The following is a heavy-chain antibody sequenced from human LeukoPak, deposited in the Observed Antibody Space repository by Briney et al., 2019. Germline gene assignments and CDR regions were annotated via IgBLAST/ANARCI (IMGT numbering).Heavy chain of an antibody. J-gene: IGHJ4*02. CDR3: ATGGVYSRGPYYFDY. D-gene: IGHD4-11*01. V-gene: IGHV1-69-2*01. Sequence: ASVKISCKVSGYTFTDYYMHWVQQAPGKGLEWMGLVDPEDGETIYAKKFQGRVTITADTSTDTAYMELSSLRSEDTAVYYCATGGVYSRGPYYFDYWGQGTLVTVSS. CDR2: VDPEDGET. CDR1: GYTFTDYY.